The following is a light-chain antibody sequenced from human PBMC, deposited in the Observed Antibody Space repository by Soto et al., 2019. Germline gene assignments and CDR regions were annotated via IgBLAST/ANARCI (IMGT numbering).Light chain of an antibody. J-gene: IGKJ5*01. Sequence: LELTQSPATLSLSPGERDTLSCRASQFLSSYLAWYQQIPGQPPRLLIYDTSNRVTGIPDRFSGSGSGTDFTLTISRLEPEDFAVYYCQQYGSSPTFGQVTRLEIK. CDR3: QQYGSSPT. V-gene: IGKV3-20*01. CDR2: DTS. CDR1: QFLSSY.